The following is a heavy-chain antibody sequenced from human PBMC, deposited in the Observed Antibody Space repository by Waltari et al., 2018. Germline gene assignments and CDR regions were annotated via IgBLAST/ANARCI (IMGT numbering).Heavy chain of an antibody. Sequence: QVQLQESGPGLVKPSETLSLTCTVSCGSVSSGSYYSSWIRQPPGKGLEWIGYIYYSGSTNYNPSLKSRVTISVDTSKNQFSLKLSSVTAADTAVYYCARDPGDYPNYYYGMDVWGQGTTVTVSS. CDR3: ARDPGDYPNYYYGMDV. D-gene: IGHD4-17*01. CDR2: IYYSGST. CDR1: CGSVSSGSYY. V-gene: IGHV4-61*01. J-gene: IGHJ6*02.